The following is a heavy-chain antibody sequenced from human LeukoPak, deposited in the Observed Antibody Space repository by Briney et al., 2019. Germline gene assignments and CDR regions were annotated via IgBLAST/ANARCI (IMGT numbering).Heavy chain of an antibody. J-gene: IGHJ4*02. CDR2: ISSGSSTI. CDR3: ARDAGRYFDWLGY. Sequence: TGGSLRLSCAASGFTFSSYSMNWVRQAPGKGLEWVAYISSGSSTIYYADSVKGRFTISRDNAKNSLCLQMNSLRAEDTAVYYCARDAGRYFDWLGYWGQGTLVTVSS. V-gene: IGHV3-48*01. D-gene: IGHD3-9*01. CDR1: GFTFSSYS.